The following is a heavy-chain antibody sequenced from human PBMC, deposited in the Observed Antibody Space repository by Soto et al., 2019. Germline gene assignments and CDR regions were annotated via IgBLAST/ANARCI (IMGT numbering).Heavy chain of an antibody. CDR2: ISAFNGNT. D-gene: IGHD6-13*01. CDR1: GYTFTSYG. J-gene: IGHJ4*02. V-gene: IGHV1-18*01. CDR3: ARGGLAAAGIEGNSYFDY. Sequence: ASVKVSCKASGYTFTSYGISWVRQAPGQGLEWMGWISAFNGNTKYAQKLQGRVTLTTDTSTSPAYMELRRMRSDDTAVYYCARGGLAAAGIEGNSYFDYWGQGTQV.